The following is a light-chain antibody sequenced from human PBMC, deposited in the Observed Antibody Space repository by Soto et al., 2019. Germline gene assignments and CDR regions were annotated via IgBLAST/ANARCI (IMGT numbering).Light chain of an antibody. Sequence: QSVLTQPPSASGSPGQSVTISCTGTSSDVGGYNYVSWYQQHPGKAPKLMIYEVSKRPAGVPDRFSGSKSGNTASLTVSGLQAADEADYYCASYGGSNIPYVFGTVTKVTVL. CDR2: EVS. J-gene: IGLJ1*01. V-gene: IGLV2-8*01. CDR3: ASYGGSNIPYV. CDR1: SSDVGGYNY.